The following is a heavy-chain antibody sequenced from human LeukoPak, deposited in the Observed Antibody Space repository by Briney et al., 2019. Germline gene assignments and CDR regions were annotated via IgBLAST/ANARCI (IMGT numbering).Heavy chain of an antibody. CDR3: ARGVRYFDWLPPGAFDI. D-gene: IGHD3-9*01. Sequence: SETLSLTCTVSGGSISSYYWSWIRQPPGKGLEWIGYTYYSGSTNYNPSLKSRVTISVDTSKNQFSLKLSSVTAADTAVYYCARGVRYFDWLPPGAFDIWGQGTMVTVSS. CDR1: GGSISSYY. CDR2: TYYSGST. J-gene: IGHJ3*02. V-gene: IGHV4-59*01.